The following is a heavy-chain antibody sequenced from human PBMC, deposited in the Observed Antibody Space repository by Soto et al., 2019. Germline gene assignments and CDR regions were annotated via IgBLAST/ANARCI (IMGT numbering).Heavy chain of an antibody. CDR3: ARYSGWYQHCGYFDL. J-gene: IGHJ2*01. D-gene: IGHD6-19*01. CDR2: ISAYNGNT. CDR1: GYTFTSYG. Sequence: QVQLVQSGAEVKKPGASVKVSCKASGYTFTSYGISWVRQAPGQGLEWMGWISAYNGNTNYTQIFQGRVTMTTDTSTSTAYMELSSLRSDDTAVYYCARYSGWYQHCGYFDLLGRGTLVTVSS. V-gene: IGHV1-18*01.